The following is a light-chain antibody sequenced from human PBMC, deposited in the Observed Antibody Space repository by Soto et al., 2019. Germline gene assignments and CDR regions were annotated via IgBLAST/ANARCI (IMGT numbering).Light chain of an antibody. V-gene: IGLV1-51*01. CDR3: GTWDSSLSAAV. Sequence: QSALTQPPSVSAAPGQKVTISCSGGSSNIGNNYVSWYQQLPGTAPKLLIYDNNKRPSGIPDRFSGSKPGTSATLGITGLQTGDEADYYCGTWDSSLSAAVFGGGTQQTVL. J-gene: IGLJ3*02. CDR1: SSNIGNNY. CDR2: DNN.